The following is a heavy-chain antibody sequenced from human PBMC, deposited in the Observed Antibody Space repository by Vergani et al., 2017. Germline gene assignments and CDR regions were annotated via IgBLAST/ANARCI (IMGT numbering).Heavy chain of an antibody. D-gene: IGHD6-13*01. CDR1: GYTFTGYY. J-gene: IGHJ6*02. CDR3: ARYSSSWYGTYYYYYYGMDV. CDR2: INPNSGGT. V-gene: IGHV1-2*02. Sequence: QVQLVQSGAEVKKPGASVKVSCKASGYTFTGYYMHWVRQAPGQGIEWMGWINPNSGGTNYAQKFQGRVTMTRDTSISTAYMERSRLRSDDTAVYYCARYSSSWYGTYYYYYYGMDVWGQGTTVTVSS.